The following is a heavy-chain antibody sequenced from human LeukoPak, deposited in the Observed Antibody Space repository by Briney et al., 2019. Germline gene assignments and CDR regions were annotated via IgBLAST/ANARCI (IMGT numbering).Heavy chain of an antibody. Sequence: ASVKVSCKASGYTFTGYYMHWVRQAPGQGLEWMGWINPNSGGTNYAQKFQGRVTMTRDTSISTAYMELSRLRSDDTAVYYCARDPRYDSSGFDYWGQGTLVTVSS. V-gene: IGHV1-2*02. CDR2: INPNSGGT. J-gene: IGHJ4*02. CDR1: GYTFTGYY. CDR3: ARDPRYDSSGFDY. D-gene: IGHD3-22*01.